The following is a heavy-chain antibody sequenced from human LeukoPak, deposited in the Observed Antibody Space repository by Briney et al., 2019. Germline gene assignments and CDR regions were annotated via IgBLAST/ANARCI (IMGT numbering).Heavy chain of an antibody. CDR2: IIPIFGTA. V-gene: IGHV1-69*05. Sequence: SVKVSCKASGGTFSSYAISWVRQAPGQGLEWMGGIIPIFGTANYAQKFQGRVTITTDESTSTAYMELSSLRSEDTAVYHCARGDSYCTNGVCPFDYWGQGTLVTVSS. D-gene: IGHD2-8*01. CDR3: ARGDSYCTNGVCPFDY. J-gene: IGHJ4*02. CDR1: GGTFSSYA.